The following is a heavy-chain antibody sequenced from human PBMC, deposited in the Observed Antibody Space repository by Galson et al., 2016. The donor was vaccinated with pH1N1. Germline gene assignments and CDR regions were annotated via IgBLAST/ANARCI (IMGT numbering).Heavy chain of an antibody. V-gene: IGHV3-30*02. CDR1: GFTFSNYG. D-gene: IGHD4-11*01. J-gene: IGHJ4*02. CDR3: AKDWWAETTVEGDTADY. Sequence: SLRLSCAASGFTFSNYGVHWVRQAPGKGLEWVAFMHHNGNNNYYADSVKGRFTISRDTSKNTLYLQMNSLRAEDTAVYYCAKDWWAETTVEGDTADYWGQGTLVTVSS. CDR2: MHHNGNNN.